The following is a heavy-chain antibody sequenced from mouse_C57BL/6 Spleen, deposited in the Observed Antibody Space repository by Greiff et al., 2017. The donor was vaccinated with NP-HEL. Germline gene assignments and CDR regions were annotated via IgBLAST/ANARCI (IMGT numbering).Heavy chain of an antibody. CDR1: GFTFSSYG. CDR3: ARHTDYDYDEDAMDY. J-gene: IGHJ4*01. V-gene: IGHV5-6*01. D-gene: IGHD2-4*01. Sequence: EVQRVESGGDLVKPGGSLKLSCAASGFTFSSYGMSWVRQTPDKRLEWVATISSGGSYTYYPDSVKGRFTISRDNAKNTLYLQMSSLKSEDTAMYYGARHTDYDYDEDAMDYWGQGTSVTVSS. CDR2: ISSGGSYT.